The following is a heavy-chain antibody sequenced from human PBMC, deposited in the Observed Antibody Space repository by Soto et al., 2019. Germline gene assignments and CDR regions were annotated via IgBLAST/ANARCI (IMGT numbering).Heavy chain of an antibody. CDR1: GFTFSNFW. CDR3: ARRNYGMDV. J-gene: IGHJ6*02. CDR2: IRGDGSST. Sequence: EVQLVESGGGLVQPGGSLRLSCAASGFTFSNFWMHWVRQAPGKGLVWVSRIRGDGSSTNYADSVKGRFASSRDNAKTTLYLQFISLRVEEDAVYYCARRNYGMDVWGQGSTVAVSS. V-gene: IGHV3-74*01.